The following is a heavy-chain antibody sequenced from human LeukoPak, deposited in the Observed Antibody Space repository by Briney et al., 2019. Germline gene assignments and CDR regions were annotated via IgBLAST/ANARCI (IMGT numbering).Heavy chain of an antibody. CDR1: GGSINNFY. CDR3: ARGVGATV. D-gene: IGHD1-26*01. Sequence: SETLSLTCTVSGGSINNFYWSWIQQPPGKGLEWIGYIYYSGSTNYNPSLKSRVTISLATSKNQFSLKLSSVTAADAAVYYCARGVGATVWGQGTMVTVSS. J-gene: IGHJ3*01. V-gene: IGHV4-59*01. CDR2: IYYSGST.